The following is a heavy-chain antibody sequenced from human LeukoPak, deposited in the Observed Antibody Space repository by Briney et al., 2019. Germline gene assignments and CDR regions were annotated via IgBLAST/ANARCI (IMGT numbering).Heavy chain of an antibody. V-gene: IGHV3-21*01. CDR3: ARETWELLRTYYFDY. D-gene: IGHD1-26*01. CDR2: ISSSSSYI. Sequence: GGSLRLSCAASGFTFSSYSMNWVRQAPGKGLEWVSSISSSSSYIYYADSVKGRFTISRDNAKNSLYLQMNSLRAEDTAVYYCARETWELLRTYYFDYWGQGTLVTVSS. CDR1: GFTFSSYS. J-gene: IGHJ4*02.